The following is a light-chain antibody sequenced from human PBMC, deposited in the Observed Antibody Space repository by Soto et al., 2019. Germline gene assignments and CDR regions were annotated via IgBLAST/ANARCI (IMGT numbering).Light chain of an antibody. Sequence: QLVLTQSPSASASLGASVKLTCTLSSGHSSYAIAWHQQQPEKGPRYLMKLNSDGSHSKGDGIPDCFSGSSSGAERYLTISSLQSEDEADYYCQTWGTGTRGVFGGGTKLTVL. V-gene: IGLV4-69*01. CDR1: SGHSSYA. CDR3: QTWGTGTRGV. J-gene: IGLJ3*02. CDR2: LNSDGSH.